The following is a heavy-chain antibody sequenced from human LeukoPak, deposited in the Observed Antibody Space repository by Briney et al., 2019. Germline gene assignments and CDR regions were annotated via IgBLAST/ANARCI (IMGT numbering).Heavy chain of an antibody. V-gene: IGHV3-48*02. CDR3: ARVGNGRSWDY. J-gene: IGHJ4*02. CDR1: GFTFSSFT. Sequence: PGGSVRLSCAASGFTFSSFTMNWARQVPGKGLEWISYISLGNSTMFYADSVKGRFTISRDNAKNSLYLQMNSLRDDDTAVYYCARVGNGRSWDYWGQGTLVSVSS. CDR2: ISLGNSTM. D-gene: IGHD2-15*01.